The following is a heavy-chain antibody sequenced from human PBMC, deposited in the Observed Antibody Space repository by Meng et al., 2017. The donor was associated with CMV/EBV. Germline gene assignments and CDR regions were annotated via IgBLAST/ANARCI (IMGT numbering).Heavy chain of an antibody. CDR1: GFTFDDYA. D-gene: IGHD4-11*01. J-gene: IGHJ4*02. Sequence: GESLKISCAASGFTFDDYAMHWVRQAPGKGLEWVSLISWDGGSTYYADSVKGRFTISRDNSKNSLYLQMKSLRAEAAALYYYAKGHSNFAGAFPESVGVYFDYWGQGTLVTVSS. CDR2: ISWDGGST. CDR3: AKGHSNFAGAFPESVGVYFDY. V-gene: IGHV3-43D*03.